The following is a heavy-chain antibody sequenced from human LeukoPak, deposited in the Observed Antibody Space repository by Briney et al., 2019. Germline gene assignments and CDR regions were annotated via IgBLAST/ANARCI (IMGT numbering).Heavy chain of an antibody. V-gene: IGHV4-4*07. CDR1: GGSISSYY. CDR3: AREGSVVVLPAAIGRDSEIHFDY. CDR2: IYTSGST. J-gene: IGHJ4*02. D-gene: IGHD2-2*01. Sequence: PSETLSLTCTVSGGSISSYYWSWIRQPAGKGLEWLGRIYTSGSTNYNPSLKSRVTMSVDTSKNQFSLKLSSVTAADTAVYYCAREGSVVVLPAAIGRDSEIHFDYWGQGTLVTVSS.